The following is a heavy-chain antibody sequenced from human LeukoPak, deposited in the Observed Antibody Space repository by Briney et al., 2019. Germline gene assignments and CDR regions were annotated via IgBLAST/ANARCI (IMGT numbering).Heavy chain of an antibody. J-gene: IGHJ3*02. CDR2: IYHSGST. Sequence: SETLSLTCAVSGYSISSGYYWGWIRQPPGKGLEWIGSIYHSGSTYYNPSLKSRVTISVDTSKNQFSLKLSSATAADTAVYYCASGTLDAFDIWGQGTMVTVSS. D-gene: IGHD3-10*01. CDR1: GYSISSGYY. V-gene: IGHV4-38-2*01. CDR3: ASGTLDAFDI.